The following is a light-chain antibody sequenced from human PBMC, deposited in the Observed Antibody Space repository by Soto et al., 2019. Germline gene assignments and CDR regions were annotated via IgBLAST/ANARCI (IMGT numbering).Light chain of an antibody. Sequence: QSPLTQPASASGSPGQSVAISCTGTSSDVGGYNYVSWYQQHPGKAPKLMIYEVNKRPSGAPDRFSGSKSGNTASLTVSGLQAEDEAAYYCSSYAGSSNVFGTGTKVTVL. V-gene: IGLV2-8*01. CDR3: SSYAGSSNV. CDR1: SSDVGGYNY. J-gene: IGLJ1*01. CDR2: EVN.